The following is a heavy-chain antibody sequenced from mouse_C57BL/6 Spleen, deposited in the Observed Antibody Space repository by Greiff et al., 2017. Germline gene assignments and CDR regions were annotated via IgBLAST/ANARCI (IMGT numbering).Heavy chain of an antibody. Sequence: EVQGVESGGDLVKPGGSLKLSCAASGFTFSSYGMSWVRQTPDKRLEWVATISSGGSYTYYPDSVKGRFTISRDNAKNALYLQMSRLKSEDTAMYYCARAYDYYFDYWGQGTTLTVSS. CDR3: ARAYDYYFDY. D-gene: IGHD2-4*01. J-gene: IGHJ2*01. CDR2: ISSGGSYT. V-gene: IGHV5-6*01. CDR1: GFTFSSYG.